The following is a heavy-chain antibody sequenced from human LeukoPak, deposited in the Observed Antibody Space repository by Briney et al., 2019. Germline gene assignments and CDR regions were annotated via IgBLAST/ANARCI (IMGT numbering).Heavy chain of an antibody. D-gene: IGHD5-24*01. CDR2: IYSGGTI. V-gene: IGHV3-53*01. J-gene: IGHJ4*02. CDR3: ARRVNYYFDY. Sequence: SGGSLRLSCAASGFIFSSYAMSWVRQAPGKGLEWVSFIYSGGTIYYTDSVKGRFTISRDNSKNTLYLQMNSLRAEDTAVYYCARRVNYYFDYWGQGTLVTVSS. CDR1: GFIFSSYA.